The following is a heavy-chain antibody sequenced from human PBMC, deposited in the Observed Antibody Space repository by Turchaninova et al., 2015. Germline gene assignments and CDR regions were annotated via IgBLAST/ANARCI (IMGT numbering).Heavy chain of an antibody. Sequence: QVQLVQSGAEVKEPGASVKVSCKASGYSFTAYYFHWVRHATGQGLQWKGWINPNSGGTNYAQKFKGRVTMTRDTSISTAYMELSRLISDDTAVYYCARISASGWFPDYWGRGTPVTVSS. D-gene: IGHD6-19*01. CDR2: INPNSGGT. CDR1: GYSFTAYY. V-gene: IGHV1-2*02. J-gene: IGHJ4*02. CDR3: ARISASGWFPDY.